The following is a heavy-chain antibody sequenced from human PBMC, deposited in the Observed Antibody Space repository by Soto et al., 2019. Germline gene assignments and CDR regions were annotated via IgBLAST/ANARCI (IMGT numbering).Heavy chain of an antibody. CDR2: SDGDGTGA. D-gene: IGHD2-21*01. CDR1: EFTFSAFW. CDR3: VRYSMLHQIDL. V-gene: IGHV3-74*01. Sequence: DVQLVESGGGLVQSGGSLRLSCAGSEFTFSAFWMHWVRHVPGKGLVWVARSDGDGTGAHYADSVKGRFTISSNNAKRILSLQMNNLRVEDTGRYFCVRYSMLHQIDLWGQGAVVTVSS. J-gene: IGHJ4*02.